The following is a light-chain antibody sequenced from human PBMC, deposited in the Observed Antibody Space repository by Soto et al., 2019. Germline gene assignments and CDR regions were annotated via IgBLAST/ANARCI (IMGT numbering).Light chain of an antibody. CDR2: TAS. Sequence: DLQMTQSPSSVSASVGDRVTITCRASQGISSWLGWYQQKPGKAPNLLIHTASSLQSGVPSRFSGSGSGTYFTLTISSLQPEDFATYYCQQANIFPLTFGGGTKVEIK. V-gene: IGKV1-12*01. CDR3: QQANIFPLT. CDR1: QGISSW. J-gene: IGKJ4*01.